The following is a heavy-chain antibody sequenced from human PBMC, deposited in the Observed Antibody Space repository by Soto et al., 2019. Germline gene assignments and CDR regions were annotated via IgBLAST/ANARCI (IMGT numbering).Heavy chain of an antibody. Sequence: VQLVESGGGLVQPGGSLRLSCAASGFTLDDYTMHWVRQAPGKGLEWVAGVGWNGGDIVYADSVKGRFTVSRDNTKNSLYLEMNMLRTEDTAIYYCAKDRAVVVPVSTSYFHYYGLDVWGQGTTVTVS. CDR2: VGWNGGDI. J-gene: IGHJ6*02. D-gene: IGHD2-2*01. CDR1: GFTLDDYT. CDR3: AKDRAVVVPVSTSYFHYYGLDV. V-gene: IGHV3-9*01.